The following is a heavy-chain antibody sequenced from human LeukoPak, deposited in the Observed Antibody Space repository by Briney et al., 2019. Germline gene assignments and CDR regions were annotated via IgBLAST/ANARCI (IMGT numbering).Heavy chain of an antibody. CDR2: ISSSSSYI. V-gene: IGHV3-21*01. D-gene: IGHD6-13*01. J-gene: IGHJ4*02. CDR3: ARGGRAAAGSLGY. Sequence: GGSLRLSCAASGFTFSICSMNWVPHSPGKALEWLSSISSSSSYIYYADSVKGRFTISRDNAKNSLYLQMNSLRAEDTAVYYCARGGRAAAGSLGYWGQGTLVTVSS. CDR1: GFTFSICS.